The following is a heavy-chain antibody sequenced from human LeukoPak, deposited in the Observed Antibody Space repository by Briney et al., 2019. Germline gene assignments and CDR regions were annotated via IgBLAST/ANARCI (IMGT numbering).Heavy chain of an antibody. J-gene: IGHJ4*02. V-gene: IGHV3-30*03. CDR3: ARMLGGGYTGLFDC. Sequence: GGSLRLSCAASGFTFNNYAMNWVRQAPGKGLEWVAVISYDGSNKYYADSVKGRFTISRDNSKNTLYLQMNSLRAEDTAVYYCARMLGGGYTGLFDCWGQGTLVTVSS. D-gene: IGHD3-10*02. CDR1: GFTFNNYA. CDR2: ISYDGSNK.